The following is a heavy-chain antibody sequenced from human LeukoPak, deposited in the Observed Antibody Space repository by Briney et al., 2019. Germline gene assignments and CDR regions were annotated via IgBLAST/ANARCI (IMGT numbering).Heavy chain of an antibody. V-gene: IGHV4-61*02. J-gene: IGHJ6*03. CDR3: ARDGYPKMGRYYYYYMDV. Sequence: SQTLSLTCTVSGGSISSGSYYWSWIRQPAGKGLEWIGRIYTSGSTNYNPSLKSRVTISVDTSKNQFSLKLSSVTAADTAVYYCARDGYPKMGRYYYYYMDVWGKGTTVTVSS. CDR2: IYTSGST. D-gene: IGHD5-18*01. CDR1: GGSISSGSYY.